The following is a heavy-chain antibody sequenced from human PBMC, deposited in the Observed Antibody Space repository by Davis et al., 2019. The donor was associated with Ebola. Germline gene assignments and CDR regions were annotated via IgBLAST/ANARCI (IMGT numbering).Heavy chain of an antibody. CDR1: GFTFSSYW. CDR2: IKQDGGEK. Sequence: GESLKISCAASGFTFSSYWMSWVRQAPGKGLEWVANIKQDGGEKYYVDSVKGRFTVSRDDANNSLYLQMNNLRVDDTAVYYCARGQGSYDFWSGYSYYYYMDVWGKGTTVTVSS. D-gene: IGHD3-3*01. J-gene: IGHJ6*03. V-gene: IGHV3-7*01. CDR3: ARGQGSYDFWSGYSYYYYMDV.